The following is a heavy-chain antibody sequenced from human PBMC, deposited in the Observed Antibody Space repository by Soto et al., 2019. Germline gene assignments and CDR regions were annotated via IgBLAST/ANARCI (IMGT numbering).Heavy chain of an antibody. J-gene: IGHJ5*02. CDR3: ARAGTELLWFGELAYNWFDP. CDR1: GGSISSGGYS. Sequence: TLSLTCAVSGGSISSGGYSWSWIRQPQGKGLEWIGYIYHSGSTYYNPSLKSRVTISVDRSKNQFSLKLSSVTAADTAVYYCARAGTELLWFGELAYNWFDPWGQGTLVTVS. V-gene: IGHV4-30-2*01. D-gene: IGHD3-10*01. CDR2: IYHSGST.